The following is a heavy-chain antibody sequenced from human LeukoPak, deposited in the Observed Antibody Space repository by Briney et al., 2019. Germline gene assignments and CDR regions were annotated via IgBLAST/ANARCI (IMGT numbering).Heavy chain of an antibody. CDR3: AKDRSVGTYYTFDH. J-gene: IGHJ4*02. CDR1: GFTFNNYA. V-gene: IGHV3-23*01. D-gene: IGHD1-26*01. Sequence: GGSLRLSCAASGFTFNNYAMTWVRQAPGKVLEWVSSISASGVMTYYADSVKRRFTVSRDNSKNSLYLQMSSLTAADTAVYYCAKDRSVGTYYTFDHWGQGTLVTVSS. CDR2: ISASGVMT.